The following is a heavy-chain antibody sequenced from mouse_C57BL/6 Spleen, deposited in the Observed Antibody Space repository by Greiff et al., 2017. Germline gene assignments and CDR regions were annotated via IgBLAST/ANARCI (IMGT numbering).Heavy chain of an antibody. V-gene: IGHV3-6*01. CDR1: GYSITSGYY. CDR2: ISYDGSN. Sequence: EVKLEESGPGLVKPSQSLSLTCSVTGYSITSGYYWNWIRQFPGNKLEWMGYISYDGSNNYNPSLKNRISITRDTSKNQFFLKLNSVTTEDTATYYCARGYYYGSSWAYWGQGTLVTVSA. CDR3: ARGYYYGSSWAY. D-gene: IGHD1-1*01. J-gene: IGHJ3*01.